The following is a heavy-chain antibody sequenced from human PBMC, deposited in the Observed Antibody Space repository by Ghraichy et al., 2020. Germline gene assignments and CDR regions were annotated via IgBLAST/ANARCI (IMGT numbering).Heavy chain of an antibody. CDR1: GGSISSTSYY. CDR3: ARTNPQYSSGWYAPGYFDY. Sequence: GALSLTCTVSGGSISSTSYYWGWIRQPPGKGLEWIGSIYYSGSTYYNPSLKSRVTISVETSKNQFSLKLSSVTAADTAVYYCARTNPQYSSGWYAPGYFDYWGQGTLVTVSS. CDR2: IYYSGST. V-gene: IGHV4-39*01. D-gene: IGHD6-19*01. J-gene: IGHJ4*02.